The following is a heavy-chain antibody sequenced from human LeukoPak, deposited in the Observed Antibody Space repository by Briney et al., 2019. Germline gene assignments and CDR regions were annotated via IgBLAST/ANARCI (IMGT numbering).Heavy chain of an antibody. D-gene: IGHD6-19*01. Sequence: GGSLRLSWAASGFTFSSYAMHWVRQAPGKGLEWVAVISYDGSNKYYADSVKGRFTISRDNSKNTLYLQMNSLRAEDTAVYYCARAYLMAVAGTVDYWGQGTLVTVSS. CDR2: ISYDGSNK. V-gene: IGHV3-30*04. CDR1: GFTFSSYA. CDR3: ARAYLMAVAGTVDY. J-gene: IGHJ4*02.